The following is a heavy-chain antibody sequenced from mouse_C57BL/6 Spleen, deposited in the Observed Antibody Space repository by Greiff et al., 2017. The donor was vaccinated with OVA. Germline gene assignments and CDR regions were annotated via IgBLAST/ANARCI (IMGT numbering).Heavy chain of an antibody. CDR2: IHPNIGST. D-gene: IGHD2-5*01. CDR3: ARAYYSTPYAMDY. Sequence: VQLQQPGAELVKPGASVKLSCKASGYTFTSYWMHWVKQRPGQGLEWIGMIHPNIGSTNYNEKFKSKATLTVDKSSSTAYMQLSSLTSEDSAVYYCARAYYSTPYAMDYWGQGTSVTVSS. CDR1: GYTFTSYW. J-gene: IGHJ4*01. V-gene: IGHV1-64*01.